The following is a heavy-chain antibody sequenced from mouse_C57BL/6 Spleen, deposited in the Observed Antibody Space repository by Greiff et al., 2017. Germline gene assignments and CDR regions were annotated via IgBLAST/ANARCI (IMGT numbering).Heavy chain of an antibody. V-gene: IGHV1-52*01. Sequence: QVQLQQPGAELVRPGSSVKLSCKASGYTFTSYWMHWVKQRPIQGLEWIGNIDPSDSETHYNQKFKDKATLTVDKSSSKAYMQLSSLTSEDSAVYYCARNGNYEGFAYWGQGTLVTVSA. D-gene: IGHD2-1*01. CDR1: GYTFTSYW. J-gene: IGHJ3*01. CDR3: ARNGNYEGFAY. CDR2: IDPSDSET.